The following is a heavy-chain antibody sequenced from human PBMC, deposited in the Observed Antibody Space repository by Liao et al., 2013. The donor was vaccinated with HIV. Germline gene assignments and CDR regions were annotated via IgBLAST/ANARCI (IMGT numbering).Heavy chain of an antibody. D-gene: IGHD3-3*01. CDR3: ARDTSVSDFWSGYRPYYYYYMDV. J-gene: IGHJ6*03. CDR2: IFYTGST. CDR1: SDSISSGSYY. Sequence: QLQLQESGPGLVKPSDTLSLTCTVSSDSISSGSYYWGWIRQPPGKGLEWIGNIFYTGSTYYNVSLESRVTISVDLLKNQFSLKLSSVTAADTAVYYCARDTSVSDFWSGYRPYYYYYMDVWGKGTTVTVSS. V-gene: IGHV4-39*07.